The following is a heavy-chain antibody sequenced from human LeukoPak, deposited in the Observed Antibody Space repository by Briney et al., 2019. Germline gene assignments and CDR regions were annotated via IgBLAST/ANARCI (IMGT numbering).Heavy chain of an antibody. V-gene: IGHV1-24*01. J-gene: IGHJ4*02. CDR1: GYTLTELS. CDR3: ARDYPQLRVGAIKPVGIGY. Sequence: GASVKVSCKVSGYTLTELSMHWVRQAPGKGLEWMGGFDPEDGETIYAQKFQGRVTMTRDMSTSTVYMELSSLRSEDTAVYYCARDYPQLRVGAIKPVGIGYWGQGTLVTVSS. CDR2: FDPEDGET. D-gene: IGHD1-26*01.